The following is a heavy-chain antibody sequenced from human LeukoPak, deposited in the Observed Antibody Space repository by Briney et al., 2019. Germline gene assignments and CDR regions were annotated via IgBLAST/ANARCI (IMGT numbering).Heavy chain of an antibody. CDR1: GYTFTSYD. J-gene: IGHJ4*02. V-gene: IGHV1-8*01. Sequence: GASVKVSCKASGYTFTSYDINWVRQATGQGLEWMGWMNPNSGNTGYAQKFQGRVTMTRNTSISTAYMELSSRRSEDTAVYYCARGHYRSSRGIAAADYWGQGTLVTVSS. CDR3: ARGHYRSSRGIAAADY. D-gene: IGHD6-13*01. CDR2: MNPNSGNT.